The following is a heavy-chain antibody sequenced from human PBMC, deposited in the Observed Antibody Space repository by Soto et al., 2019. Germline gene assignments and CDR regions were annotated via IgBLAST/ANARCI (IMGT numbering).Heavy chain of an antibody. J-gene: IGHJ6*02. CDR2: ISYDGSNK. V-gene: IGHV3-30*03. D-gene: IGHD5-12*01. CDR1: GFTFSSYG. Sequence: GGSLRLSCAASGFTFSSYGMHWVRQAPGKGLEWVAVISYDGSNKYYADSVKGRFTISRDNSKNTLYLQMNSLRAEDTAVYYCARDESVATIWGAYYYYGIDVWGQGTTVTVSS. CDR3: ARDESVATIWGAYYYYGIDV.